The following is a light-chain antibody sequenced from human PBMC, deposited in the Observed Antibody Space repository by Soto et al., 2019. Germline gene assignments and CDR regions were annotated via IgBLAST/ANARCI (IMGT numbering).Light chain of an antibody. CDR1: QTISSW. V-gene: IGKV1-5*03. CDR2: KAS. Sequence: DIKMSQSPSTLSGSVGDRVTITCRASQTISSWLAWYQQKPGKAPKLLIYKASTLKSGVPSRFSGSGSGTDFTLTISSLQPEDVATYYCQQSNSIPPWTFGQGTKV. CDR3: QQSNSIPPWT. J-gene: IGKJ1*01.